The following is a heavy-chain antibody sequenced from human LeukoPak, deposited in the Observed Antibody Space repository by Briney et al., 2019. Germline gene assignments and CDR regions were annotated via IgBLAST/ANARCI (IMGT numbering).Heavy chain of an antibody. CDR1: GYTFTGYY. CDR2: IEPNSGGT. CDR3: ARMKASKDIVVVPAAMLPFDY. V-gene: IGHV1-2*02. D-gene: IGHD2-2*01. J-gene: IGHJ4*02. Sequence: ASVKVSCKASGYTFTGYYMHWVRQAPGQGLEWIGWIEPNSGGTNYAQKFQGRVTMTRDTSISTAYMELSRLRSDDTAVYYCARMKASKDIVVVPAAMLPFDYWGQGALVTVSS.